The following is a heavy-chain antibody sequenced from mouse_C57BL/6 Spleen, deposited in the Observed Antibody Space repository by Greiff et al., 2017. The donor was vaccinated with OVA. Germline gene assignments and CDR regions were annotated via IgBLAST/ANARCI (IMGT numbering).Heavy chain of an antibody. D-gene: IGHD1-1*01. CDR2: IYPGDGDT. Sequence: VKLVESGPELVKPGASVKISCKASGYAFSSSWMNWVKQRPGKGLEWIGRIYPGDGDTNYNGKFKGKATLTADKSSSTAYMQLSSLTSEDSAVYFCARHNYYGSSYLWYFDVWGTGTTVTVSS. V-gene: IGHV1-82*01. J-gene: IGHJ1*03. CDR1: GYAFSSSW. CDR3: ARHNYYGSSYLWYFDV.